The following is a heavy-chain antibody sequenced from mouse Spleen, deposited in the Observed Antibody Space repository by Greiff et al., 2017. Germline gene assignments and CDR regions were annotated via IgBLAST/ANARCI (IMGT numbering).Heavy chain of an antibody. Sequence: EVQLQQSGPELVKPGASVKISCKASGYSFTGYYMNWVKQSPEKSLEWIGEINPSTGGTTYNQKFKAKATLTVDKSSSTAYMQLKSLTSEDSAVYYCARGWEGWYFDVWGTGTTVTVSS. CDR1: GYSFTGYY. D-gene: IGHD4-1*01. CDR3: ARGWEGWYFDV. CDR2: INPSTGGT. V-gene: IGHV1-42*01. J-gene: IGHJ1*03.